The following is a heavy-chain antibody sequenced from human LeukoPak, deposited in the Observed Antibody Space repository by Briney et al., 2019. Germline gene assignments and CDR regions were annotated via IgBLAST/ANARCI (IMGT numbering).Heavy chain of an antibody. CDR3: ARDRPLDADDYYGFYYFDY. Sequence: ASVKVSCKSSGYTFTGYYMHWVRQAPGQGLEWMGWINPNSGGTNHAQKFQGRVTMARDTYISTAYMALSRMRPDDTAVYYCARDRPLDADDYYGFYYFDYRGQGALVTDSS. D-gene: IGHD3-10*01. V-gene: IGHV1-2*02. CDR2: INPNSGGT. J-gene: IGHJ4*02. CDR1: GYTFTGYY.